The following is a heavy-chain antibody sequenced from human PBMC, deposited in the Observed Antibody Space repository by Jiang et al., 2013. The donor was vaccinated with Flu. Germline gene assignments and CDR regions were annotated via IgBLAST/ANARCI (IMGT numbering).Heavy chain of an antibody. V-gene: IGHV4-31*03. D-gene: IGHD5-24*01. J-gene: IGHJ4*02. CDR1: GGSISSGGYY. Sequence: SGSGLVKPSQTLSLTCTVSGGSISSGGYYWSWIRQHPGKGLEWIGYIYYSGSTYYNPSLKSRVTISVDTSKNQFSLKLSSVTAADTAVYYCARDPSGDGYNFDYWGQGTLVTVSS. CDR3: ARDPSGDGYNFDY. CDR2: IYYSGST.